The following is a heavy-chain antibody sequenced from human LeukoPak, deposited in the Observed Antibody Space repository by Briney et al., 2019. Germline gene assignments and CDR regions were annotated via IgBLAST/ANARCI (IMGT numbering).Heavy chain of an antibody. Sequence: GGSLRLSCAASGFTYSSYAMSWVRQGPGKGVEGVSGISGSGGGTYYADSVKGGFTISRDNSKNTLYLQMNSMRAEDTAVYYCAKGDTYYDFWSGYTNFDYWSQGTLVTVSS. D-gene: IGHD3-3*01. J-gene: IGHJ4*02. CDR3: AKGDTYYDFWSGYTNFDY. CDR1: GFTYSSYA. CDR2: ISGSGGGT. V-gene: IGHV3-23*01.